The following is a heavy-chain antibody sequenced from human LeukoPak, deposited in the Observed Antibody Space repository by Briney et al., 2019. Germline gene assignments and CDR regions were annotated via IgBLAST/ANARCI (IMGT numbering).Heavy chain of an antibody. CDR3: ARGGRWLQLRYFDY. CDR1: GGSFSGYY. D-gene: IGHD5-24*01. J-gene: IGHJ4*02. Sequence: SETLSLTCAVYGGSFSGYYWSWIRQPPGKGLEWIGEINHSGSTNYNPSLKSRVTTSVDTSKNQFSLKLSSVTAADTAVYYCARGGRWLQLRYFDYWGQGTLVTVSS. V-gene: IGHV4-34*01. CDR2: INHSGST.